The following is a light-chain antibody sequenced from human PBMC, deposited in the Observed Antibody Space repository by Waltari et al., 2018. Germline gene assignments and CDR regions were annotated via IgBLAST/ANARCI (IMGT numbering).Light chain of an antibody. Sequence: IQMTQSPSTLSAYVGDRVTIICRAGQGISKSLAWFQQNLWKAPKSLIYGASSLQSGVPSKFSGSGSGTDFTLTISSLQPEDFATYYCQQYHSYPLSFGGGTKVEIK. J-gene: IGKJ4*01. CDR3: QQYHSYPLS. CDR1: QGISKS. V-gene: IGKV1-16*02. CDR2: GAS.